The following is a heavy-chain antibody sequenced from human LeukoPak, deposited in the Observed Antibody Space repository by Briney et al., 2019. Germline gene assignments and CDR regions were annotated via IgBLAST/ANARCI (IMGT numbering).Heavy chain of an antibody. Sequence: GGSLRLSCAASGFTFDAYAMNWVRQAPGKGLEWLSYITSSSSTIYYADSVKGRFTISRDSAKNSLYLQMNSLRAEDTAVYYCAREGIIWGTYRYFDYWGQGTLVTVSS. CDR2: ITSSSSTI. D-gene: IGHD3-16*02. CDR3: AREGIIWGTYRYFDY. V-gene: IGHV3-48*01. J-gene: IGHJ4*02. CDR1: GFTFDAYA.